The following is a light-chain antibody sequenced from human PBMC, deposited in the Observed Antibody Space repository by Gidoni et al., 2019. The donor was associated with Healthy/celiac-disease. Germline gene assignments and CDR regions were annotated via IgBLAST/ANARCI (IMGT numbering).Light chain of an antibody. Sequence: DIQMTQSPSSLSASVGDRVTITCRASQSISSSLNLYQQKPGKAPKLLIYAQSSLQSGVPSRFSGSGSGTDFPLTISSLQPEDFATYYCQQSYSTPRTFGQGTKVEIK. CDR1: QSISSS. J-gene: IGKJ1*01. CDR2: AQS. V-gene: IGKV1-39*01. CDR3: QQSYSTPRT.